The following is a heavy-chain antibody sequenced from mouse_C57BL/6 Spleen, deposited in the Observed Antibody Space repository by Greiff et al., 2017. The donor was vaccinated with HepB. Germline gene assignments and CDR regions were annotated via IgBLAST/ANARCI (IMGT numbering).Heavy chain of an antibody. D-gene: IGHD2-3*01. Sequence: EVQLQQSGPELVKPGASVKMSCKASGYTFTDYNMHWVKQSHGQSLEWIGEINPKNGGTSYNQKFKGKATLTVDKSSSTAYMELRSLTSEDSAVYYCARGGYYSCAYWGQGTLVTVSA. V-gene: IGHV1-22*01. CDR1: GYTFTDYN. CDR2: INPKNGGT. CDR3: ARGGYYSCAY. J-gene: IGHJ3*01.